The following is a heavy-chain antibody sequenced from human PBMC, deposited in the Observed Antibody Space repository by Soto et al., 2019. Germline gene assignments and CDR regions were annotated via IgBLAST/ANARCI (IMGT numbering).Heavy chain of an antibody. J-gene: IGHJ6*02. CDR3: ARGVSSSPGWIYYYYGMDV. Sequence: PSETLSLTCAVSGGSISSGGYSWSWIRQPPGKGLEWIGYIYHSGSTYYNPSLKSRVTISVDTSKNQFSLQLNSVTPEDTAVYYCARGVSSSPGWIYYYYGMDVWGQGTTVTVSS. V-gene: IGHV4-30-2*01. CDR1: GGSISSGGYS. CDR2: IYHSGST. D-gene: IGHD6-6*01.